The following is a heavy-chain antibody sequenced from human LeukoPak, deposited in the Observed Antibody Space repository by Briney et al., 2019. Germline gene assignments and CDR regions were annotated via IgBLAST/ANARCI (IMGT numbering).Heavy chain of an antibody. V-gene: IGHV3-23*01. D-gene: IGHD5-18*01. CDR3: AKDSGYSYGQLYYYYGMDV. Sequence: GGSLRLSCAASGFTFSSYAMSWVRQAPGKGLEWVSAISGGGGGTYYADSVKGRFTISRDNSKSTLYLQMNSLRAEDTAVYYCAKDSGYSYGQLYYYYGMDVWGQGTTVTVSS. J-gene: IGHJ6*02. CDR1: GFTFSSYA. CDR2: ISGGGGGT.